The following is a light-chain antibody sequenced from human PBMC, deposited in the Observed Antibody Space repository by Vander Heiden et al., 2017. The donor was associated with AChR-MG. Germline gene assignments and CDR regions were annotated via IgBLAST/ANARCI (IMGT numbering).Light chain of an antibody. CDR3: QQNHGLLPIT. Sequence: DIQMTQSPSSLSASVGDRVTITCQASQDIREYLNWYQQKPGKAPKLLIYDSSNLETGVPPRFSASGSGTDFTLTITSLQPEDFATYYCQQNHGLLPITFGQGTRLEIK. CDR1: QDIREY. J-gene: IGKJ5*01. V-gene: IGKV1-33*01. CDR2: DSS.